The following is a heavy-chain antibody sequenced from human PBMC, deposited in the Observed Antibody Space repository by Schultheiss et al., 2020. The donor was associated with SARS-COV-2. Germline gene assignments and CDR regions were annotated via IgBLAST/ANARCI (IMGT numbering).Heavy chain of an antibody. D-gene: IGHD2-2*02. CDR1: GGSISSSY. CDR3: ASGYCSSTSCYTGYYFDY. J-gene: IGHJ4*02. CDR2: IYHSGST. Sequence: SETLSLTCTVSGGSISSSYWSWIRQPPGKGLEWIGYIYHSGSTYYNPSLKSRVTISVDRSKNQFSLKLSSVTAADTAVYYCASGYCSSTSCYTGYYFDYWGQGTLVTVSS. V-gene: IGHV4-59*12.